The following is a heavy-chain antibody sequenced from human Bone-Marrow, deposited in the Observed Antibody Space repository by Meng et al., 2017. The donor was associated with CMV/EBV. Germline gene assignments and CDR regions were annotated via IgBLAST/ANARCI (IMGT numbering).Heavy chain of an antibody. J-gene: IGHJ5*02. CDR2: ISAYNGNT. Sequence: YTFTSYGISWVRQAPGQGLEWMGWISAYNGNTNYAQKLQGRVTMTTDTSTSTAYMELRSLRSDDTAVYYCARAEDIVVVVAATGGFDPWGQGTLVTVSS. CDR1: YTFTSYG. CDR3: ARAEDIVVVVAATGGFDP. V-gene: IGHV1-18*01. D-gene: IGHD2-15*01.